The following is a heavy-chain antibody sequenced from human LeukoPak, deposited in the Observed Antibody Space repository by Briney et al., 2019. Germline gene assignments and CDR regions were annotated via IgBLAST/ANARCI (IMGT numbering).Heavy chain of an antibody. J-gene: IGHJ4*02. CDR1: GFTFSSYA. V-gene: IGHV3-23*01. Sequence: GGSLRLSCAASGFTFSSYAMSWVRQAPGKGLEWVSAISGSGGSTYYADSVKGRFTISRDNSKNTLYLQMNSLRAEDTAVYYCAKGEDRGILRYFGSDYWGQGTLVTVSS. CDR3: AKGEDRGILRYFGSDY. D-gene: IGHD3-9*01. CDR2: ISGSGGST.